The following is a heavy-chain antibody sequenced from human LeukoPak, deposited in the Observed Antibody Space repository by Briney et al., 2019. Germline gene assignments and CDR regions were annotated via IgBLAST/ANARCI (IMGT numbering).Heavy chain of an antibody. CDR3: ARVRYSYGYPNYFDY. V-gene: IGHV4-4*07. Sequence: SETLSLTCTVSGGSITSYYWSWIRQSAGKGLEWIGRIYITGSTTYNPSLKSRVTMSLDTSKNQFSLKLSSVTAADTAVYYCARVRYSYGYPNYFDYWGQGTLVTVSS. CDR1: GGSITSYY. J-gene: IGHJ4*02. D-gene: IGHD5-18*01. CDR2: IYITGST.